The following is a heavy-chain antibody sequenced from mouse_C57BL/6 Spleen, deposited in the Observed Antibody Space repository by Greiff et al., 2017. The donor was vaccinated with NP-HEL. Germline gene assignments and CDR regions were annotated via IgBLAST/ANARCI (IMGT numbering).Heavy chain of an antibody. Sequence: SGAVLVRPGASVTLSCKASGYTFTDYEMHWVKQTPVHGLEWIGAIDPETGGTAYNQKFKGKAILTADKSSSTAYMELRSLTSEDSAVYYCTSPRGYGSRSFAYWGQGTLVTVSA. CDR3: TSPRGYGSRSFAY. CDR1: GYTFTDYE. J-gene: IGHJ3*01. V-gene: IGHV1-15*01. CDR2: IDPETGGT. D-gene: IGHD1-1*01.